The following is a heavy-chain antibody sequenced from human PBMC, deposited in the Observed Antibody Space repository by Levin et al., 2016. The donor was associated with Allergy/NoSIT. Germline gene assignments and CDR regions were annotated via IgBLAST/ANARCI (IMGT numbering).Heavy chain of an antibody. CDR2: IWPDGGTK. J-gene: IGHJ3*01. CDR3: ARPRGDTWRYDAFDL. CDR1: RFTFRNYG. V-gene: IGHV3-33*01. Sequence: GESLKISCSASRFTFRNYGMHWVRQAPGKGLEWVAVIWPDGGTKHYAGSVQGRFTTSRDNSKRTLYLQMNSLKVEDTAVYYCARPRGDTWRYDAFDLWGQGTRVTVS.